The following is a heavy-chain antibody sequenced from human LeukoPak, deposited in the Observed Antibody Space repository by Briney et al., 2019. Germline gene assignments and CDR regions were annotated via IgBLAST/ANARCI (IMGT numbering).Heavy chain of an antibody. CDR3: ARVDSSSWDCYSDY. V-gene: IGHV1-2*02. J-gene: IGHJ4*02. CDR1: GYTFTGYY. Sequence: ASVKVSCKASGYTFTGYYMHWVRQAPGQGLEWMGWINPNSGGTNYAQKFQGRVTMTRDTSISTAYMELSRLRSDDTAVYYCARVDSSSWDCYSDYWGQGTLVTVSS. CDR2: INPNSGGT. D-gene: IGHD6-13*01.